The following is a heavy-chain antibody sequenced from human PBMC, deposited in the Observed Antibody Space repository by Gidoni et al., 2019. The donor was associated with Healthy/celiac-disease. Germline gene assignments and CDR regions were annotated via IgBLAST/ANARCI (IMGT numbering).Heavy chain of an antibody. Sequence: QVLLQESGSGLVKPPETLSHTGSVSGGSISSYYWSWIRQPPGKGLVWIGYISYSGSTSYNPSLTSRVTISGDTSKNQFSLKLSSLTAADTAVYYCARTPVVARGAFCIWGHGTMVTVSS. CDR2: ISYSGST. D-gene: IGHD2-15*01. J-gene: IGHJ3*02. CDR1: GGSISSYY. CDR3: ARTPVVARGAFCI. V-gene: IGHV4-59*01.